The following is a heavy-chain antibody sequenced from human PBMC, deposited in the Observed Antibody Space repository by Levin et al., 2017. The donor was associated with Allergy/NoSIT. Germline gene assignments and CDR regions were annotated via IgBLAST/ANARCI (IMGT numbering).Heavy chain of an antibody. J-gene: IGHJ3*02. CDR2: IYYSGST. CDR3: ARGARSGRWLHNSPFRFGI. Sequence: GSLRLSCTVSGGSISSSSYYWGWIRQPPGKGLEWIGSIYYSGSTYYNPSLKSRVTISVDTSKNQFSLKLSSVTAADTAVYYCARGARSGRWLHNSPFRFGIWGQGTMVTVSS. CDR1: GGSISSSSYY. D-gene: IGHD5-24*01. V-gene: IGHV4-39*01.